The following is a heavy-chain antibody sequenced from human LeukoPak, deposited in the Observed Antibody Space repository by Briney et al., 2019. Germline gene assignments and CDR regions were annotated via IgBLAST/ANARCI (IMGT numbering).Heavy chain of an antibody. CDR3: AKDGRTYYYDSSGYSPDAFDI. J-gene: IGHJ3*02. D-gene: IGHD3-22*01. CDR1: GFTLSLYS. V-gene: IGHV3-21*04. Sequence: GGSLRLSCAASGFTLSLYSMNWVRQAPGKGLEWISYISRSGNYIFYSDSLKGRFTISRDNAKNTLYLQMNSLRAEDTAVYYCAKDGRTYYYDSSGYSPDAFDIWGQGTMVTVSS. CDR2: ISRSGNYI.